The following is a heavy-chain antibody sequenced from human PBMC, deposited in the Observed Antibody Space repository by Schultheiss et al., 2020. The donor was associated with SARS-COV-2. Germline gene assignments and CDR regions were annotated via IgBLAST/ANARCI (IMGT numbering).Heavy chain of an antibody. J-gene: IGHJ4*02. CDR2: IYSGGST. V-gene: IGHV3-53*03. CDR1: GYSISSGYY. D-gene: IGHD3-22*01. CDR3: ATYPPDSSGYYYGGYFDY. Sequence: LSLTCAVSGYSISSGYYWSWIRQPPGKGLEWVSVIYSGGSTYYADSVKGRFTISRDISKNTLFLQMNSLRAEDTAVYYCATYPPDSSGYYYGGYFDYWGQGTLVTVSS.